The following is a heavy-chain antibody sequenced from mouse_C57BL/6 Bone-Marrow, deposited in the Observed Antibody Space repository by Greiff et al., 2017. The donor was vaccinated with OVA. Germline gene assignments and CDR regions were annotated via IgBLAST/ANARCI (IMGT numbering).Heavy chain of an antibody. J-gene: IGHJ3*01. V-gene: IGHV1-19*01. CDR3: ARWAAQAPAGLAY. CDR2: INPYNGGT. Sequence: VQLQQSGPVLVKPGASVKMSCKASGYTFTDYYMNWVKQSHGKSLEWIGVINPYNGGTSYNQKFKGQATLTVDKSSSTAYMELNSLTSEDSAVYDGARWAAQAPAGLAYWGQGTLVTVSA. CDR1: GYTFTDYY. D-gene: IGHD3-2*02.